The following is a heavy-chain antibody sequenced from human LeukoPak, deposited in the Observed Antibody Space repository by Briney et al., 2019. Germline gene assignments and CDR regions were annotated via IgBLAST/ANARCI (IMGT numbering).Heavy chain of an antibody. J-gene: IGHJ4*02. CDR1: GFTFSSYS. Sequence: GESLRLSCAASGFTFSSYSMNWVRQAPGKGLEWVSSISSSSSYIYYADSVKGRFTISRDNAKNSLYLQMNSLRAEDTAVYYCARTYCSSTSCDTRRFSSDYRGQGTLVTVSS. V-gene: IGHV3-21*01. CDR3: ARTYCSSTSCDTRRFSSDY. CDR2: ISSSSSYI. D-gene: IGHD2-2*02.